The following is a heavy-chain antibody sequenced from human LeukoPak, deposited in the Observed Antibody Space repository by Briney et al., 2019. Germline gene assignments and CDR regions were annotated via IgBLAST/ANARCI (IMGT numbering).Heavy chain of an antibody. CDR1: GGTFSSYT. D-gene: IGHD3-22*01. CDR2: IIPIFGTA. V-gene: IGHV1-69*05. Sequence: SVKVSCKASGGTFSSYTISWVRQAPGQGLEWMGGIIPIFGTANYAQKFQGRVTITTDESTSTAYMELSSLRSEDTAVYYCARSGNHYYDSSGPFDYWGQGTLVTVSS. J-gene: IGHJ4*02. CDR3: ARSGNHYYDSSGPFDY.